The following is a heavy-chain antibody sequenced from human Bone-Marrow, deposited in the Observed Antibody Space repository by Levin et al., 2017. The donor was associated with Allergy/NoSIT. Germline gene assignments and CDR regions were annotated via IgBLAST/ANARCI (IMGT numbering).Heavy chain of an antibody. CDR1: GGSISGYF. Sequence: TSSETLSLTCTVSGGSISGYFWTWIRQPAGKGLEWIGRIYPSGSTNYNPSLKNRVSMSIDRSKNQFSLKLTSLTAADTGVYYCAKDYGDPGYFGMDVWGQGTTVTVSS. CDR2: IYPSGST. CDR3: AKDYGDPGYFGMDV. D-gene: IGHD4-17*01. J-gene: IGHJ6*02. V-gene: IGHV4-4*07.